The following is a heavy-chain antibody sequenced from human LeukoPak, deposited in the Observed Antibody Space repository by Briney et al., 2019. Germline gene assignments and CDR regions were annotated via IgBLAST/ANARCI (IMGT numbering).Heavy chain of an antibody. CDR2: INPNSGGT. V-gene: IGHV1-2*02. J-gene: IGHJ4*02. D-gene: IGHD2-15*01. CDR3: ARDLRMGYCSGGSCYPGAY. CDR1: GYTFTGYY. Sequence: ASVKVSCKASGYTFTGYYMHWVRQAPGQGLEWMGWINPNSGGTNHAQKFQGRVTMTRDTSISTAYMELSRLRSDDTAAYYCARDLRMGYCSGGSCYPGAYWGQGTLVTVSS.